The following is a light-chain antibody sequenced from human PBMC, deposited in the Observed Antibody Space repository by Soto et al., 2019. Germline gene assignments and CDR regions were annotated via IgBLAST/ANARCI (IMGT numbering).Light chain of an antibody. J-gene: IGKJ4*01. V-gene: IGKV1-8*01. CDR1: QGISSY. CDR3: QQYYSYPPLT. Sequence: AIRMTQSPSSLSASTGDRVTITCRASQGISSYLAWYQQKPGKAPKLLIYAASTLQSGVPSRFSGSGSGTDFTLTTSCLQSEDFATYDCQQYYSYPPLTFGGGTKVEIK. CDR2: AAS.